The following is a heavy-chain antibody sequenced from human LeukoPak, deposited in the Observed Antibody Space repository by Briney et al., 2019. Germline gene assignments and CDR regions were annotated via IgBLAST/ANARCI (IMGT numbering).Heavy chain of an antibody. CDR3: ARGGFTTVVRNQAFDI. J-gene: IGHJ3*02. D-gene: IGHD4-23*01. V-gene: IGHV4-28*01. CDR1: GYSISRSNW. Sequence: SDTLSLTCAVSGYSISRSNWWGWIRQPPGKGLEWIGHIYYSGSTFYNPSLKSRVTMSVDTSKSQFSLKLSSVTAADTAVYYCARGGFTTVVRNQAFDIWGPGTMVTVSS. CDR2: IYYSGST.